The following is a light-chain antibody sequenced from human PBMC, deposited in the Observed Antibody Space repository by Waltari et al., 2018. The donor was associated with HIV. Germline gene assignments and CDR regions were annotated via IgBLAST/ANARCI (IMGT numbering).Light chain of an antibody. Sequence: SYELTQALSVSESPGQTAKITGEGGNMVGKNVNWYQQKPGQAPVLVIVRDIKRPSRIPERFSGANSGKSATLTISRAQAGDEGDYYCQVWDSSSVVFATGTKVTVL. CDR1: NMVGKN. CDR2: RDI. CDR3: QVWDSSSVV. V-gene: IGLV3-9*01. J-gene: IGLJ1*01.